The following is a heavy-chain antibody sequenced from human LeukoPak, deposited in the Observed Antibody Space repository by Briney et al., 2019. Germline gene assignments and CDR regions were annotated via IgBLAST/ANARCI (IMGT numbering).Heavy chain of an antibody. CDR3: AKDGIFLLWFAE. Sequence: GGSLRLSCAASGFTFSSYAMSWVRQAPGKGLEWVSAISGSGGSTYYAGSVKGRFTISRDNSKNTLYLQMNSLRAEDTAVYYCAKDGIFLLWFAEGGQGTLVTVSS. J-gene: IGHJ4*02. CDR1: GFTFSSYA. D-gene: IGHD3-10*01. CDR2: ISGSGGST. V-gene: IGHV3-23*01.